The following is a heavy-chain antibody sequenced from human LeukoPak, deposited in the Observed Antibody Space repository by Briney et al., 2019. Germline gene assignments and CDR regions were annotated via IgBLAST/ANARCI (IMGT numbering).Heavy chain of an antibody. CDR2: IHQHGNEK. V-gene: IGHV3-7*01. J-gene: IGHJ4*02. CDR1: GFTFSNYW. Sequence: TGGSLRLSCAASGFTFSNYWMSWVRQAPGKGLEWVASIHQHGNEKYFADSVRGRFTISRDNAKNSLYLQMSSLRAEDTAVYYCATLNGPLFEYWGQGTLVTVSS. CDR3: ATLNGPLFEY. D-gene: IGHD2-8*01.